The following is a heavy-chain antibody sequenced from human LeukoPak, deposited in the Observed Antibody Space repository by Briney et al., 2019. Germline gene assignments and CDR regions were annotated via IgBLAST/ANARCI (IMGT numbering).Heavy chain of an antibody. Sequence: SETLSLTCTVSGGSISSYYWSWIRQPPGKGLEWIGYIYYSGSTYYNPSLKSRVTISVDTSKNQFSLKLSSVTAADTAVYYCARGYYDFCVSDWGQGTLVTVSS. CDR3: ARGYYDFCVSD. CDR2: IYYSGST. D-gene: IGHD3-3*01. CDR1: GGSISSYY. V-gene: IGHV4-59*08. J-gene: IGHJ4*02.